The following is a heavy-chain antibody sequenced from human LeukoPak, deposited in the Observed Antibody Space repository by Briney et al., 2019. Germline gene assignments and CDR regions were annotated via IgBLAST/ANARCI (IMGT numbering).Heavy chain of an antibody. CDR3: ARGLRVAARFNPFDY. J-gene: IGHJ4*02. D-gene: IGHD6-6*01. CDR2: INPNSGGT. Sequence: ASVKVSCKASGYTFTGYYMHWVRQAPGQGLEWMGWINPNSGGTNYAQKFQGWVTMTRDTSISTAYMELSRLRSEDTAVYYCARGLRVAARFNPFDYWGQGTLVTVSS. V-gene: IGHV1-2*04. CDR1: GYTFTGYY.